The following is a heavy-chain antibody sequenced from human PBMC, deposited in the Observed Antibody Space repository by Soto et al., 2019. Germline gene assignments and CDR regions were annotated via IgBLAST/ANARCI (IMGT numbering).Heavy chain of an antibody. CDR3: AGGDYYHSSGYYFYYYTMDV. CDR1: GGSISSSSYY. D-gene: IGHD3-22*01. V-gene: IGHV4-39*01. J-gene: IGHJ6*02. CDR2: VYYGGST. Sequence: SETLSLTCTVSGGSISSSSYYWGWIRQPPGKGLEWIGNVYYGGSTYYNPSLKSRATISVETSKSQFSLKLSSVTAADTAVYYCAGGDYYHSSGYYFYYYTMDVWGQGTTVTVSS.